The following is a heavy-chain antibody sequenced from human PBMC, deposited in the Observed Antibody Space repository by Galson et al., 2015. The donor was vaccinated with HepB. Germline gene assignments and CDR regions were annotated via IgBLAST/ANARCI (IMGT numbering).Heavy chain of an antibody. D-gene: IGHD3-16*01. CDR1: GFTFSNYA. CDR2: LSSGGDNI. CDR3: AKMIGASGGRFDY. J-gene: IGHJ4*02. Sequence: SLRLSCAASGFTFSNYAINWLRQAPGKGLEWVSSLSSGGDNIYYADSVKGRFTISRDNSKDTLYLLMNSLRAEDTAIYYCAKMIGASGGRFDYWGQGTLVIVSS. V-gene: IGHV3-23*01.